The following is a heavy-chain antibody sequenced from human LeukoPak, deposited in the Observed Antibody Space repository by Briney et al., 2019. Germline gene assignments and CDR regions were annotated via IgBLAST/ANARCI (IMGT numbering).Heavy chain of an antibody. V-gene: IGHV1-2*02. CDR3: AREQRYDREFDY. Sequence: ASVKVSCKASGYTFTGYYMHWVRQAPGQGLEWMGWINPNSGGTNYAQKFQGRVTMTRDTSTSTAYMELSRLRSDDTAVYYCAREQRYDREFDYWGQGTLVTVSS. CDR2: INPNSGGT. CDR1: GYTFTGYY. J-gene: IGHJ4*02. D-gene: IGHD3-22*01.